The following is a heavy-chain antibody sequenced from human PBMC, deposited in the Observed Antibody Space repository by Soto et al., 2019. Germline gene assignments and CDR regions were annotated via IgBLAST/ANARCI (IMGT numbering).Heavy chain of an antibody. CDR3: ASDLDWGSYAFDI. J-gene: IGHJ3*02. D-gene: IGHD7-27*01. V-gene: IGHV3-48*03. CDR1: GFTFSSYE. Sequence: GGSLRLSCAASGFTFSSYEMNWVRQAPGKGLEWVSYISSSGSTIYYADSVKGRFTISRDNAKNSLYLQMNSLRAEDTAVYYCASDLDWGSYAFDIWGQGTMFTVSS. CDR2: ISSSGSTI.